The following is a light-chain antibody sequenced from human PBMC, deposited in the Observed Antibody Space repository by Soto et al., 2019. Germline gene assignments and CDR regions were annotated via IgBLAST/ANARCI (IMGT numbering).Light chain of an antibody. V-gene: IGKV2-30*01. CDR2: LVS. Sequence: VLAQSPLSLSATLGQPASISCRSSQSLIYSNGNTYLNWYQQRPGQSPRRLIYLVSIRDSGVPERFSGSGSGSGTDFTLQISRVEAEDVGVYYCMEGTPSFGQGTKVDIK. CDR1: QSLIYSNGNTY. J-gene: IGKJ1*01. CDR3: MEGTPS.